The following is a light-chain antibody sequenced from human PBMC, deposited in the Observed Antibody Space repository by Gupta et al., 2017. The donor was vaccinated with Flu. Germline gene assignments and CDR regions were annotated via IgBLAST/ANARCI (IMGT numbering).Light chain of an antibody. V-gene: IGKV1-33*01. Sequence: QSPSSLSASEGDRVTITCQASQDIRIYLNWYQQKPGKPPKLLIYDASNLQKGVPSRFRGSGSGTEFTLTISSLQSEDIASYYCQQYHTLPTFGQGTRVDIK. J-gene: IGKJ1*01. CDR3: QQYHTLPT. CDR2: DAS. CDR1: QDIRIY.